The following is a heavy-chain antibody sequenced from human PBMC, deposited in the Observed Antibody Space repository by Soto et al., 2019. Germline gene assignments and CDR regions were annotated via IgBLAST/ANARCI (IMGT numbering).Heavy chain of an antibody. V-gene: IGHV3-7*05. J-gene: IGHJ4*02. D-gene: IGHD6-13*01. Sequence: EVQLVESGGGLVQPGGSLRLSCAASGFTFSSYWMSWVRQAPGKGLEWVANIKQDGSDKYYVDSVKGRFTISRDNAKNSLYLQMNSLTAEDTAIYYCSKVKRLAGQEWGQGTPVTVSS. CDR3: SKVKRLAGQE. CDR2: IKQDGSDK. CDR1: GFTFSSYW.